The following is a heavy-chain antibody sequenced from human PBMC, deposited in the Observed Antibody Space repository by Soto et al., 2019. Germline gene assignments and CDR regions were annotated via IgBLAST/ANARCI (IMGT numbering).Heavy chain of an antibody. CDR3: AKDIDTSAAYYFDY. CDR2: ISWNSGSI. V-gene: IGHV3-9*01. D-gene: IGHD6-25*01. J-gene: IGHJ4*02. Sequence: EVQLVESGGGLVQPGRSLRLSCAASGFTFDDYAMHWVRQAPGKGLEGVSGISWNSGSIGYADSVKGRFTISRDNAKNSLYLQMNSLRAEDTALYYCAKDIDTSAAYYFDYWGQGTLVTVSS. CDR1: GFTFDDYA.